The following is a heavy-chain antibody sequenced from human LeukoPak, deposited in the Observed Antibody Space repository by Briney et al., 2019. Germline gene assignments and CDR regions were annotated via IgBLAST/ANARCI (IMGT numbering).Heavy chain of an antibody. CDR3: ARGLNYYDSSGYDY. D-gene: IGHD3-22*01. Sequence: ASVKVSCKASGYTFTSYDINWVRQATGQGLEWTGWMNPNSGNTGYAQKFQGRVTMTRNTSISTAYMELSSLRSEDTAVYYCARGLNYYDSSGYDYWGQGTLVTVSS. CDR2: MNPNSGNT. CDR1: GYTFTSYD. J-gene: IGHJ4*02. V-gene: IGHV1-8*01.